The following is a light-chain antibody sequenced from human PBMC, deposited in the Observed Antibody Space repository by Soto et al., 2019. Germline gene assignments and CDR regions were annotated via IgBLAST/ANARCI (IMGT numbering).Light chain of an antibody. CDR3: QQSYSTPVP. V-gene: IGKV1-39*01. CDR2: GAS. Sequence: DIQMTQSPSSLSASVGDRVTITCRASQSINSYLKWYQQKPGKAHKLLIYGASNLQGGVPVRFSGSGSGTDFTLTISGLQPEDSATYYCQQSYSTPVPLGGGTKVDIK. J-gene: IGKJ4*01. CDR1: QSINSY.